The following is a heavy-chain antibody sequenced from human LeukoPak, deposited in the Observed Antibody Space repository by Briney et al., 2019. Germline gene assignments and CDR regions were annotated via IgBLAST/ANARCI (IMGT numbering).Heavy chain of an antibody. V-gene: IGHV4-59*01. J-gene: IGHJ4*02. D-gene: IGHD2-21*02. Sequence: SEPLSLTCTVSGGSISSYYWSWIRQPPGKGLEWIGYIYYSGSTNYNPSLKSRVTISVDTSKNQFSLELSSVTAADTGVYYCARTGGDYYFDYWGQGTLVSVST. CDR2: IYYSGST. CDR1: GGSISSYY. CDR3: ARTGGDYYFDY.